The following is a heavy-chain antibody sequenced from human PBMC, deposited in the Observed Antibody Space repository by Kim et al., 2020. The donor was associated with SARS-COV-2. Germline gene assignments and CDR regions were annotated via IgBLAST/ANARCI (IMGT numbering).Heavy chain of an antibody. V-gene: IGHV3-33*01. CDR2: IWYDGSNK. D-gene: IGHD2-21*02. CDR3: ARTLTAGEVDY. Sequence: GGSLRLSCAASGFTFSTYTMHWVRQAPGKGLEWVAHIWYDGSNKYYADSVKGRFTISRDNSKNTLYLQMNTLRAEDTAVYYCARTLTAGEVDYWGQGTLVTVSS. J-gene: IGHJ4*02. CDR1: GFTFSTYT.